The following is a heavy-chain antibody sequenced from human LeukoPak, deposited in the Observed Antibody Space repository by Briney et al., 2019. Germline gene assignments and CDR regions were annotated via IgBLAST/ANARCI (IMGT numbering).Heavy chain of an antibody. CDR1: RGSITGYY. CDR3: ARHAGQWFGERIDF. CDR2: IYYSGST. J-gene: IGHJ3*01. V-gene: IGHV4-59*08. Sequence: SETLSLTCTVSRGSITGYYWTWIRQAPGKGLEWIGYIYYSGSTKHNPSLKSRVTISADTSKNQLSLKLSSVTAADTAMYYCARHAGQWFGERIDFWGQGTMVTVSS. D-gene: IGHD3-10*01.